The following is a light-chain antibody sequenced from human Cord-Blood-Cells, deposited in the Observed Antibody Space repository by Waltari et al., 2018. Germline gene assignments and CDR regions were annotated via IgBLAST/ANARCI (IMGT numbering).Light chain of an antibody. Sequence: QSALTQPASVSGSPGQSITISCTGTSSDVGSSNFVPWYQQHPGKAPKLMIYEGSKRPSGVSNRFSGSNSGNTASLTISGLQAEDEADYYCCSYAGSSTYVVFGGGTKLTVL. J-gene: IGLJ2*01. CDR2: EGS. CDR3: CSYAGSSTYVV. V-gene: IGLV2-23*01. CDR1: SSDVGSSNF.